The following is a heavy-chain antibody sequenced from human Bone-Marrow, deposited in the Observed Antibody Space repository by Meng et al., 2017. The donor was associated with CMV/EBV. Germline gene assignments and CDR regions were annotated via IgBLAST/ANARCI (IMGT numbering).Heavy chain of an antibody. Sequence: SETLSLTCTVSDGSINNFYWNWIRQSPGKGLEWIGYVYSSGSTKYNPAFKSRVTISLDTSKNEPSLKLTSVTPADTAVYYCARTRGFVWRYYGSGSYGYAFDIWGQGTEVTVSS. D-gene: IGHD3-10*01. CDR2: VYSSGST. V-gene: IGHV4-59*01. CDR3: ARTRGFVWRYYGSGSYGYAFDI. CDR1: DGSINNFY. J-gene: IGHJ3*02.